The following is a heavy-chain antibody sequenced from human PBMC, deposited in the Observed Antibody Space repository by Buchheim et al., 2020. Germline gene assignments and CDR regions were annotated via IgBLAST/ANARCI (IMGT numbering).Heavy chain of an antibody. CDR2: INSDGSST. CDR1: GFTFSSYW. V-gene: IGHV3-74*01. J-gene: IGHJ6*02. D-gene: IGHD2-2*01. CDR3: ARGGGDIVVVPAVSYYYYGMDV. Sequence: EVQLVESGGGLVQPGGSLRLSCAASGFTFSSYWMHWVRQAPGKGLVWVSRINSDGSSTSYADSVKGRFTISRDNAKTTLYLQMNSLRAEDTAVYYCARGGGDIVVVPAVSYYYYGMDVWGQGTT.